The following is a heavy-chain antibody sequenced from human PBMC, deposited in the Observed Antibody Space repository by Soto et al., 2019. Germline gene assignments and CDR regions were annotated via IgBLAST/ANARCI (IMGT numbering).Heavy chain of an antibody. CDR3: ARAAKTYYYDSSGYYYTFDI. Sequence: QVQLQESGPGLVKPSQTLSLTCTVSGGSISSGDSYWGWIRQPPGSGLEWIGYIYCSGSTYYTPSLKSRVTISVDTSKNQFSLKLSSVTAADTAVYYCARAAKTYYYDSSGYYYTFDIWGQGTMVTVSS. V-gene: IGHV4-30-4*01. CDR1: GGSISSGDSY. D-gene: IGHD3-22*01. J-gene: IGHJ3*02. CDR2: IYCSGST.